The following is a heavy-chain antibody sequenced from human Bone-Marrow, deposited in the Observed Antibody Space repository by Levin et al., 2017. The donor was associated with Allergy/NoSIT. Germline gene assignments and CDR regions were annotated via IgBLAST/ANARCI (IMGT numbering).Heavy chain of an antibody. CDR3: ARDLYGHSGNWGWEFDP. Sequence: GGSLRLSCAASGFTLSDYWMHWVRQAPGKGLVWVSRVNGDASITNYADSVRGRFTISRDNANNTLHLQMTGLRADDTAVYFCARDLYGHSGNWGWEFDPRGQGALVTVSS. D-gene: IGHD7-27*01. CDR1: GFTLSDYW. V-gene: IGHV3-74*01. CDR2: VNGDASIT. J-gene: IGHJ5*02.